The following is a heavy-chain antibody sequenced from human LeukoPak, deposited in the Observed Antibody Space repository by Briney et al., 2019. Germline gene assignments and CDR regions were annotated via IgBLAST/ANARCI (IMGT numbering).Heavy chain of an antibody. J-gene: IGHJ1*01. CDR2: ISSSGSTI. D-gene: IGHD2-15*01. V-gene: IGHV3-11*01. Sequence: PGGSLRLSCAASGFTFSDYYMSWIRQAPGKGLEWVSYISSSGSTIYYADSVKGRFTISRDNAKNSLYLQMNSLRAEDTAVYYCARDSGYCSGGSCHESIVEYFQHWGQGTLVTVSS. CDR1: GFTFSDYY. CDR3: ARDSGYCSGGSCHESIVEYFQH.